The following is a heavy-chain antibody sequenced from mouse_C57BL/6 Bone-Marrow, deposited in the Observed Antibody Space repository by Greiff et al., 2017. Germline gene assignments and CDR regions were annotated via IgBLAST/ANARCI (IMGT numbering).Heavy chain of an antibody. CDR3: ARGDYYGSSFAY. CDR1: GYTFTNYW. Sequence: QVQLQESGAELVRPGTSVKMSCKASGYTFTNYWIGWAKQRPGHGLEWIGDIYPGGGYTNYNEKFKGKATLTADKSSSTAYMQFSSLTSEDSAIYYCARGDYYGSSFAYWGQGTLVTVSA. J-gene: IGHJ3*01. D-gene: IGHD1-1*01. V-gene: IGHV1-63*01. CDR2: IYPGGGYT.